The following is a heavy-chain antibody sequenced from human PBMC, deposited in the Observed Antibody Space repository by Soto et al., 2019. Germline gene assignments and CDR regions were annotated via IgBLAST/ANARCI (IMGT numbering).Heavy chain of an antibody. D-gene: IGHD6-19*01. CDR1: GGTFSSYA. J-gene: IGHJ1*01. CDR2: IIPIFGKA. Sequence: QVQLVQSGAEVKKPGSSVKVSCKASGGTFSSYAISWVRQAPGQGLEWMGGIIPIFGKANYAQKFQGRVTITADESTSRAYMELGSLRSEDTAVYYCASRPIAVAGGRPEYFPHWGQGTLVTVSS. CDR3: ASRPIAVAGGRPEYFPH. V-gene: IGHV1-69*01.